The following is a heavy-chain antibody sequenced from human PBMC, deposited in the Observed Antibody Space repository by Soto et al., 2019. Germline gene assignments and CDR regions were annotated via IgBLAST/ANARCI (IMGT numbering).Heavy chain of an antibody. J-gene: IGHJ6*02. CDR2: ISDSGGRT. CDR3: AQGSGHYGPDV. Sequence: GGSLRLSCAASGFTFSSYSMSWVRQAPGKGLEWVSRISDSGGRTDYADFVKGRFTVSRDNSKNTLYVQMNSLRAEDTAVYYCAQGSGHYGPDVRGQGTTVTVSS. V-gene: IGHV3-23*01. CDR1: GFTFSSYS.